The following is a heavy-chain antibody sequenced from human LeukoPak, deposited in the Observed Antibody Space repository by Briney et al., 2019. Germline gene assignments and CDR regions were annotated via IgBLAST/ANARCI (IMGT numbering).Heavy chain of an antibody. J-gene: IGHJ3*01. CDR2: IIPIYPTT. CDR1: GGTFNSFA. V-gene: IGHV1-69*13. CDR3: ARASFPFLEWTTSIPFDV. D-gene: IGHD3-3*01. Sequence: AASVKVSCKASGGTFNSFALSWVRQAPGQRLEWMGGIIPIYPTTDYAQRFQGRVTISADESEGTVSLELSNLRSEDTAVYYCARASFPFLEWTTSIPFDVWGQGTVVIVSS.